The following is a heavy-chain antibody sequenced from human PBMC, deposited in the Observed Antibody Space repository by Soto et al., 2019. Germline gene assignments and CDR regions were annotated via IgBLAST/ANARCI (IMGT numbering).Heavy chain of an antibody. CDR3: AKCSVGTVRTSGWCNWFDP. Sequence: EVRLLESGGGLAQPGGSRRLSCAASGFTFSSSAMNWVRQAPGKGLEGVSSIRGGGGDTYYADSVRGRFTVSRDISRNTLYLQMNSLRAEDTAIYYCAKCSVGTVRTSGWCNWFDPWGQGTLVTVSS. V-gene: IGHV3-23*01. D-gene: IGHD6-19*01. J-gene: IGHJ5*02. CDR1: GFTFSSSA. CDR2: IRGGGGDT.